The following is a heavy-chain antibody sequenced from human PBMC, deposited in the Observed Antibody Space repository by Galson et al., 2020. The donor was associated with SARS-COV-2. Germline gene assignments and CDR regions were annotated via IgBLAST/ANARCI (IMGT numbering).Heavy chain of an antibody. CDR1: GFTFSSYA. CDR2: FSGIGGST. CDR3: ARRGGGAAAVYYYFYCMDG. Sequence: GGSLRLSCAASGFTFSSYAMSWVPKAPGKGLEWVSAFSGIGGSTYYADSGRGRFTISRDTSKNTLYLQMNSLRAEDTAVYYCARRGGGAAAVYYYFYCMDGWGKGIRGTVSS. D-gene: IGHD6-13*01. J-gene: IGHJ6*04. V-gene: IGHV3-23*01.